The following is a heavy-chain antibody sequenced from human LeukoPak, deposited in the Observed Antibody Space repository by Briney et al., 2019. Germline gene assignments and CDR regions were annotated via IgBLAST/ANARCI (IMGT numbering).Heavy chain of an antibody. V-gene: IGHV1-8*01. CDR1: GYTFTSYD. CDR3: ARRGKYSYALEDY. D-gene: IGHD5-18*01. J-gene: IGHJ4*02. Sequence: VASVKVSCKASGYTFTSYDINWVRQATGQGLEWMGWTNPNSGNTGYAQKFQGRVTMTRNTSISTAYMELSSLRSEDTAVYYCARRGKYSYALEDYWGQGTLVTVSS. CDR2: TNPNSGNT.